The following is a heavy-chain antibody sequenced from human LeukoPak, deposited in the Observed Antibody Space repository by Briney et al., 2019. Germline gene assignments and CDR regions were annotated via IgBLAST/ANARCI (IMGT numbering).Heavy chain of an antibody. J-gene: IGHJ4*02. Sequence: PGGSLRLSCAASGFTFDDYAMHWVRQAPGKGLEWVSGISWNSGSIGYADSVKGRSTISRDNAKNSLYLQMNSLRAEDTAVYYCAKDPEWLRFSRNYYFDYWGQGTLVTVSS. CDR1: GFTFDDYA. CDR3: AKDPEWLRFSRNYYFDY. CDR2: ISWNSGSI. V-gene: IGHV3-9*01. D-gene: IGHD5-12*01.